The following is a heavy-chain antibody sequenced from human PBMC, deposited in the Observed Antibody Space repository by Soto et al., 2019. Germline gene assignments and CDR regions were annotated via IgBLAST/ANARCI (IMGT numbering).Heavy chain of an antibody. Sequence: PSETLSLTCTVSGGSISSSSYYWGWIRQPPGKGLEWIGSIYYSGSTYYNPSLKSRVTISVDTSKNQFSLKLSSVTAADTAVYYCARPRLWFGELFSWFAPWGQGTLVTVSS. CDR1: GGSISSSSYY. J-gene: IGHJ5*02. CDR3: ARPRLWFGELFSWFAP. CDR2: IYYSGST. D-gene: IGHD3-10*01. V-gene: IGHV4-39*01.